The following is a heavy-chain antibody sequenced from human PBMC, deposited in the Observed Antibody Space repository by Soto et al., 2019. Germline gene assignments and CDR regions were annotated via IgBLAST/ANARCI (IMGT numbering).Heavy chain of an antibody. CDR3: ARVNDYVWGSYRVFDY. J-gene: IGHJ4*02. V-gene: IGHV4-34*01. CDR2: INHSGST. CDR1: GGSFSGYY. Sequence: PSQTLSLTCAVYGGSFSGYYWSWIRQPPGKGLEWIGEINHSGSTNYNPSLKSRVTISVDTSKNQFSLKLSSVTAADTAVYYCARVNDYVWGSYRVFDYWGQGNLVTVS. D-gene: IGHD3-16*02.